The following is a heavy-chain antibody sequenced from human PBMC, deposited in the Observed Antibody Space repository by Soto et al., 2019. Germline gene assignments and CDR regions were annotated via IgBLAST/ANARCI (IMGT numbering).Heavy chain of an antibody. Sequence: QVQLVQSGAEVKKPGASVKVSCKASGYTFTSYDINWVRQATGQGLEWMGWMNPNSGNTGYAQKFQGRVTMTXXTXIXRAYMELSSLRSEDTAVYYCARVRGYCSGGSCYPSYWGQGTLVTVSS. V-gene: IGHV1-8*01. CDR1: GYTFTSYD. J-gene: IGHJ4*02. CDR3: ARVRGYCSGGSCYPSY. D-gene: IGHD2-15*01. CDR2: MNPNSGNT.